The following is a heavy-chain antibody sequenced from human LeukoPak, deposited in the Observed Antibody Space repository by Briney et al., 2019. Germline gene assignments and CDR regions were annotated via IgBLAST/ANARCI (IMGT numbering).Heavy chain of an antibody. CDR2: IYHSGST. CDR1: GYSISSGYY. CDR3: ARQALRFLEWFQGPYFDY. V-gene: IGHV4-38-2*01. Sequence: SGTLSLTCAVSGYSISSGYYWGWIRQPPGKGLEWIGSIYHSGSTYYNPSLKSRVTISVDTSKNQFSLKLSSVTAADTAVYYCARQALRFLEWFQGPYFDYWGQGTLVTVSS. J-gene: IGHJ4*02. D-gene: IGHD3-3*01.